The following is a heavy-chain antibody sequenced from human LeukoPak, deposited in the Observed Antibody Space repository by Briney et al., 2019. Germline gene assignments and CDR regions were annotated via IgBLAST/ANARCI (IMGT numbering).Heavy chain of an antibody. CDR2: ISAYNGNR. V-gene: IGHV1-18*04. CDR3: AAGLRLGETRLDY. Sequence: GASVKVSCKASGYTFTGYYMHWVRQAPGQGLEWMGWISAYNGNRNYAQKLQGRVTMTTDTSTSTAYMELRSLRSDDTAVYYCAAGLRLGETRLDYWGQGTLVTVSS. CDR1: GYTFTGYY. J-gene: IGHJ4*02. D-gene: IGHD3-16*01.